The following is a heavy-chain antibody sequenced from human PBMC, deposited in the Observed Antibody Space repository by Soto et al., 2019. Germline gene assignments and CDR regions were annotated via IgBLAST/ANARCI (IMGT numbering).Heavy chain of an antibody. CDR3: AKDYSSGWYDYCDF. CDR1: GFTFSSYA. Sequence: GGSLRLSCTTSGFTFSSYAMHWVRQAPGKGLEWVALISHDGTKKYSADSVKGRFTISRDDSKSTLYLQMNNLGAEDTAVYYCAKDYSSGWYDYCDFWGQGTLVTVSS. D-gene: IGHD6-19*01. J-gene: IGHJ4*02. V-gene: IGHV3-30*18. CDR2: ISHDGTKK.